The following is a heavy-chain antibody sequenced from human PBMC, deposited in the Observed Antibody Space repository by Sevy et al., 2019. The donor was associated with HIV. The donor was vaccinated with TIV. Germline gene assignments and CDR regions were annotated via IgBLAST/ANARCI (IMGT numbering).Heavy chain of an antibody. D-gene: IGHD3-16*01. J-gene: IGHJ6*03. CDR3: ARDPRWGTPTSYYYYYYMDV. CDR2: ISYDGSNK. V-gene: IGHV3-30-3*01. Sequence: GGSLRLSCAASGFTFSSYAMHWVRQAPGKGLEWVAVISYDGSNKYYADSVKGRFTISRDKSKNTLYLQMNSLRAEDTAVYYCARDPRWGTPTSYYYYYYMDVWGKGTTVTVSS. CDR1: GFTFSSYA.